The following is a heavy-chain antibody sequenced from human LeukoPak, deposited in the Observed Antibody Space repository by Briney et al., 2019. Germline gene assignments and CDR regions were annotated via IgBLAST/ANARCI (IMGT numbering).Heavy chain of an antibody. CDR2: ISHDGSNK. V-gene: IGHV3-30*18. CDR3: AKGGQWESLRGYFDH. D-gene: IGHD1-26*01. Sequence: GGALRLSCAASGFTFSSHGMVWVRQAPGKGLEWVAGISHDGSNKYSEDSVKGRFTISRDNSKNTLDLQMNSWRPEDTAVYYCAKGGQWESLRGYFDHWGQGTLVTVSS. CDR1: GFTFSSHG. J-gene: IGHJ4*02.